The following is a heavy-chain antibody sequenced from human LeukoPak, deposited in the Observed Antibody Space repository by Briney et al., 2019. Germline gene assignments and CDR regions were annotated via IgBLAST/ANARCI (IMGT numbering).Heavy chain of an antibody. V-gene: IGHV4-30-4*01. Sequence: SETLSLTCTVSGSSISSGDYYWSWIRQPPGKGLEWIGYIYYSGTTYYNPSLKSRLTISVDTSKNQFSLKLSSVTAADTAMYYCARYRTTVLTPHWAFDIWGQGTMVTVSS. CDR1: GSSISSGDYY. J-gene: IGHJ3*02. CDR3: ARYRTTVLTPHWAFDI. CDR2: IYYSGTT. D-gene: IGHD4-23*01.